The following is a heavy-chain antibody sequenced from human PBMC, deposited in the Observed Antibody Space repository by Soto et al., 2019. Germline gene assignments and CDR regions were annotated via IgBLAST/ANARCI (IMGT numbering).Heavy chain of an antibody. Sequence: QVQLQESGPGLVKPSGTLSLTCAVSGGSISSSNWWSWVRQPPGKGLEWIGEIYHSGSTNYNPSLKSRVTMSVDKSMNQFSLRLSSVTAADTAIYYCAKVKGGSSYLDYWGQGTLVTVSS. J-gene: IGHJ4*02. V-gene: IGHV4-4*02. CDR1: GGSISSSNW. CDR2: IYHSGST. CDR3: AKVKGGSSYLDY. D-gene: IGHD1-26*01.